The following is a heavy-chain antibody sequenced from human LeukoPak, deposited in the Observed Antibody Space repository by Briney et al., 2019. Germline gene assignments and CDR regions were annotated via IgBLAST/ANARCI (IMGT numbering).Heavy chain of an antibody. CDR2: ICYSGST. CDR3: ARVGVNSSGLDYYYYYYYMDV. Sequence: SETLSLTCTVSGGSISSYYWSWIRQPPGKGLEWIGYICYSGSTNYNPSLKSRVTISVDTSKNQFSLKLSSVTAADTAVYYCARVGVNSSGLDYYYYYYYMDVWGKGTTVTVSS. V-gene: IGHV4-59*01. D-gene: IGHD6-19*01. J-gene: IGHJ6*03. CDR1: GGSISSYY.